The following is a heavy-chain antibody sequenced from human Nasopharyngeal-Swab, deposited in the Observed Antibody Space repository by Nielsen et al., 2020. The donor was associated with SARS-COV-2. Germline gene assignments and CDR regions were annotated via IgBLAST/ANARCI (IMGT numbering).Heavy chain of an antibody. V-gene: IGHV3-23*01. CDR3: AKVGRGYSYGYYYYYMDV. Sequence: GGSLRLSCAASGFTFSSYAMSWVRQAPGKGLEWVSAISGSGGSTYYADSVKGRFTISRDNSKNTLYLQMNSLRAEDPAVYYCAKVGRGYSYGYYYYYMDVWGKGTTVTVSS. CDR1: GFTFSSYA. D-gene: IGHD5-18*01. CDR2: ISGSGGST. J-gene: IGHJ6*03.